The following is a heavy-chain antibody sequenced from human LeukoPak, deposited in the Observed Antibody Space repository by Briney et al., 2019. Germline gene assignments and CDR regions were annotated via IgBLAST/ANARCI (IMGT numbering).Heavy chain of an antibody. CDR2: ISGSGDET. CDR3: AKDPGTSGWGLDS. V-gene: IGHV3-23*01. D-gene: IGHD6-19*01. CDR1: GFTFSRYA. Sequence: AGGSLRLSCAASGFTFSRYAMTWVRQAPGEGLEGVSAISGSGDETDYADSVKGRFTISRDNSKNTVSLQMSRLRAEDTAVYYCAKDPGTSGWGLDSWGRGTLVTVSS. J-gene: IGHJ4*02.